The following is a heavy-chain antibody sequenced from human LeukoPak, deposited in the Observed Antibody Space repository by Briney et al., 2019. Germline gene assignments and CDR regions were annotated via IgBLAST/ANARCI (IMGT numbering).Heavy chain of an antibody. CDR1: GFTFSSYA. Sequence: GRSLRLSCAASGFTFSSYAMHWVRQAPGKGLEWVAVISYDGSNKYYADSVKGRFTISRDNSKNTLYLQMNSLRAEDTAVYYCAREPAPYDSSGGGFDYWGQGTLATVSS. V-gene: IGHV3-30*01. D-gene: IGHD3-22*01. J-gene: IGHJ4*02. CDR3: AREPAPYDSSGGGFDY. CDR2: ISYDGSNK.